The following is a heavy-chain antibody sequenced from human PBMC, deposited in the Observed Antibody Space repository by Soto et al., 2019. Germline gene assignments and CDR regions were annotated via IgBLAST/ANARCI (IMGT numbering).Heavy chain of an antibody. V-gene: IGHV3-30-3*01. Sequence: QEQLVESGGDVVQPGRSLRLSCTASGFTFSNEILHWVRQAPGKGLEWVAVMSPDGGHIFYTDSVMGRFTISRDNSKNTLYLQMNSLRVEDTAMYYCARDKILAAPDYFDSWGQGTLVTVSS. CDR2: MSPDGGHI. D-gene: IGHD2-15*01. CDR1: GFTFSNEI. J-gene: IGHJ4*02. CDR3: ARDKILAAPDYFDS.